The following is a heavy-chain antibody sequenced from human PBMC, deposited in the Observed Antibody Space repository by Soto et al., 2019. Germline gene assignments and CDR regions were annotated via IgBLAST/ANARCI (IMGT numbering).Heavy chain of an antibody. CDR3: ARDVAHGYTENV. Sequence: QVQLQESGPGLVKPSQTLSLASTVSGDSVGSGEYYYSWVRQPPGKGLEWIGYIYDSGITNYTPSLKGRVTMSLDRSNNQVSLKLSSVTAADTAVYFCARDVAHGYTENVWGQGTMVTVSS. D-gene: IGHD5-18*01. CDR2: IYDSGIT. V-gene: IGHV4-30-4*01. J-gene: IGHJ3*01. CDR1: GDSVGSGEYY.